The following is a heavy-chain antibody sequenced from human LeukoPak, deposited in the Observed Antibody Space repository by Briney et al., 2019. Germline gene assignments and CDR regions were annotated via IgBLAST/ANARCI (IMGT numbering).Heavy chain of an antibody. CDR1: GGSISSSTYY. CDR3: ARHDGSGRRIALDY. CDR2: IYKDGRS. V-gene: IGHV4-39*01. J-gene: IGHJ4*02. D-gene: IGHD6-19*01. Sequence: SETLSLTCTVSGGSISSSTYYWGRIRQPPGKGLEWIGSIYKDGRSQYNPSLKSRVTISVDTSKNQFSLKLSSVTAADTAVYYCARHDGSGRRIALDYWGQGTLVTVSS.